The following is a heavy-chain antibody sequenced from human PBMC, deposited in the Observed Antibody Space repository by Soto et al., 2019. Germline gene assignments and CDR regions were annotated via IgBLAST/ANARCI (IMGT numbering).Heavy chain of an antibody. CDR2: ISSSSSYT. CDR3: ARVSGTYYALDY. D-gene: IGHD1-26*01. CDR1: GFTFTDYY. V-gene: IGHV3-11*05. Sequence: PGGSLRLSCAASGFTFTDYYMYWIRQAPGAGLEWVSYISSSSSYTNYANSVKGRFTISRDNAKNSLYLQMNSLRDDDTAVYYCARVSGTYYALDYWGQGTLVTVSS. J-gene: IGHJ4*02.